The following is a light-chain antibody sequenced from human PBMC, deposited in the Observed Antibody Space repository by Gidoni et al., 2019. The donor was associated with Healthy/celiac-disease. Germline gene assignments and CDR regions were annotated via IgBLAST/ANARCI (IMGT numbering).Light chain of an antibody. CDR1: SSNIGSNP. J-gene: IGLJ3*02. Sequence: SVLTQPPSASGTPGQRVTISCSVSSSNIGSNPVNWYQQLPGTAPKLLIHSNNQRPSGVPDRVSGSKSGTSASLAISGLQSEDEDDYYCAAWDDSLNGWVFGGGTKLTVL. V-gene: IGLV1-44*01. CDR3: AAWDDSLNGWV. CDR2: SNN.